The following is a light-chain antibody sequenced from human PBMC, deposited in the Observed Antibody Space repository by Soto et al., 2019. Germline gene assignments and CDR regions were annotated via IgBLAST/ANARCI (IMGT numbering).Light chain of an antibody. Sequence: QSVLTQPASVSGSPGQSITISCTGSSSNVGNYNLVSWFQQHPGKAPKLMIYEATKRPSGVSNRFSGSKSGNTASLTISGLQAEDEAEYYCCSFAGSTTFVTFVFGGGTQLTVL. CDR2: EAT. CDR3: CSFAGSTTFVTFV. V-gene: IGLV2-23*02. J-gene: IGLJ2*01. CDR1: SSNVGNYNL.